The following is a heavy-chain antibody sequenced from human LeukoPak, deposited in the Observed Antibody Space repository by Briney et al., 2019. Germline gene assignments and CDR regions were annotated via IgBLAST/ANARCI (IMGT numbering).Heavy chain of an antibody. J-gene: IGHJ5*02. D-gene: IGHD1-26*01. CDR3: TRDSGTYNWLDP. CDR2: IDKEKNSYATAS. V-gene: IGHV3-73*01. CDR1: GFTFSGSA. Sequence: GGSLKLSCAASGFTFSGSAIHWVRQSFGKGLEWIGHIDKEKNSYATASAYAVSVEGRFTVSRDDSKNMAFLQMSGLKTEDTALYFCTRDSGTYNWLDPWGQGTLVTVSS.